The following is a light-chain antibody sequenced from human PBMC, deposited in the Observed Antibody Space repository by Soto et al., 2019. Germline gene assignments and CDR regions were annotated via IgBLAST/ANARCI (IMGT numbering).Light chain of an antibody. J-gene: IGKJ1*01. CDR3: MQAVQTRT. Sequence: DIVMNQSPPSLSVTPGEPASISCRSSQSLLHSTGHYFLNWYLQKPGQSPQLLIYWGSNRASGVPDRFSGSGSGTDLTLQIRGVEAEDVGVYYCMQAVQTRTFGQGTKVEIK. CDR1: QSLLHSTGHYF. V-gene: IGKV2-28*01. CDR2: WGS.